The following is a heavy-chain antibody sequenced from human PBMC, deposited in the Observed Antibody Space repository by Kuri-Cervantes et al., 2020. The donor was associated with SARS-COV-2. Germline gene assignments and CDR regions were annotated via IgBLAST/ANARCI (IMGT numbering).Heavy chain of an antibody. V-gene: IGHV3-48*03. Sequence: GESLKISCAASGFTFSSYEMNWVRQAPGKGLEWVSYISSSGSTIYYAGSVKGRFTISRDNAKNSLYLQMNSLRAEDTAVYYCARDFGIGPQLEPVYYYYYGMAVWGQGDTVNGAS. D-gene: IGHD1-1*01. CDR3: ARDFGIGPQLEPVYYYYYGMAV. CDR2: ISSSGSTI. CDR1: GFTFSSYE. J-gene: IGHJ6*01.